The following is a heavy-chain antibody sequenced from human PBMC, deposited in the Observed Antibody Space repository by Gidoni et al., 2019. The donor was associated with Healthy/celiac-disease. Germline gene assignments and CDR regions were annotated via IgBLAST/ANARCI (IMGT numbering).Heavy chain of an antibody. CDR1: GFTFSNYA. J-gene: IGHJ3*01. CDR3: TRDGKFRTDGFDV. Sequence: EVQLLESGGGSVQPGGSLGHSCAVSGFTFSNYAMNWVRQAPGQGRAWVSAISPAGGSPYYADSVKGRFTISRDNSKNTLFLEMNNLRAEDTAVYYCTRDGKFRTDGFDVWGPGSMVTVSS. D-gene: IGHD1-26*01. V-gene: IGHV3-23*01. CDR2: ISPAGGSP.